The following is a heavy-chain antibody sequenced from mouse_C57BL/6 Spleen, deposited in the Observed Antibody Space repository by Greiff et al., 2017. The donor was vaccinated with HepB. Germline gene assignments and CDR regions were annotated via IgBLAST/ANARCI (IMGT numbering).Heavy chain of an antibody. Sequence: VKLMESGAELVKPGASVKISCKASGYAFSSYWMNWVKQRPGKGLEWIGQIYPGDGDTNYNGKFKGKATLTADKSSSTAYMQLSSLTSEDSAVYFCATLWLRRAMDYWGQGTSVTVSS. CDR1: GYAFSSYW. CDR3: ATLWLRRAMDY. CDR2: IYPGDGDT. J-gene: IGHJ4*01. D-gene: IGHD2-2*01. V-gene: IGHV1-80*01.